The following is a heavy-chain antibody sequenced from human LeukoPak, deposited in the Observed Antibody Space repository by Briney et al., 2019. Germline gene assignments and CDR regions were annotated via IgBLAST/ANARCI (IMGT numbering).Heavy chain of an antibody. CDR2: ISSSSSYI. CDR1: GLTFSSNS. Sequence: GGSLRLSCEASGLTFSSNSMNWVRQAPGKGLEWVSSISSSSSYIYYADSVKGRFTISRDNAKNSLYLQMNSLRAEDTAVYYCASARYCTDAVCPLWYWAQGTLVTVSS. V-gene: IGHV3-21*01. J-gene: IGHJ4*02. CDR3: ASARYCTDAVCPLWY. D-gene: IGHD2-8*01.